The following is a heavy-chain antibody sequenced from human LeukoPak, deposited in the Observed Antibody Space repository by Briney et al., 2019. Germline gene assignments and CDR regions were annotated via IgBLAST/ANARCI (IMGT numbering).Heavy chain of an antibody. CDR1: GGSISGHY. Sequence: SETLSLTCTVSGGSISGHYWSWIRQSPGKGLEWIGYIFYSGSTNYNPSLKSRMTISVDTSKNQFSLTLRSVTPADAAVYYCARDLGEYDYGDYGWFDPWGQGIRVTVSS. CDR2: IFYSGST. V-gene: IGHV4-59*11. D-gene: IGHD4-17*01. CDR3: ARDLGEYDYGDYGWFDP. J-gene: IGHJ5*02.